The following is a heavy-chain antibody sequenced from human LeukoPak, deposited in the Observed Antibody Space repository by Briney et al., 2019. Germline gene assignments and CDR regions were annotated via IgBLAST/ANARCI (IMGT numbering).Heavy chain of an antibody. CDR3: ARVLGYYDSSGYTLDY. V-gene: IGHV3-48*01. D-gene: IGHD3-22*01. CDR2: ITNSGNSK. Sequence: GGSLRLSCAASEFTFSSYSMNWVRQAPGKGLEWVSYITNSGNSKSYADSVKGRFTISRDNSKNTLYLQMNSLRAEDTAVYYCARVLGYYDSSGYTLDYWGQGTLVTVSS. J-gene: IGHJ4*02. CDR1: EFTFSSYS.